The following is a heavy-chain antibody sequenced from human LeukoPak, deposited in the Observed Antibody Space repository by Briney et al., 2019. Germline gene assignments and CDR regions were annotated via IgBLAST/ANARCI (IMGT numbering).Heavy chain of an antibody. J-gene: IGHJ4*02. Sequence: SETLSLTCAVYGGSFSGYYWSWIRQPPGKGLEWIGEINHSGSTNYNPSLKSRVTISVDTSKNQLSLKLSSVTAADTAVYYCARGGYSGSYYSPFDYWGQGTLVTVSS. CDR1: GGSFSGYY. CDR3: ARGGYSGSYYSPFDY. V-gene: IGHV4-34*01. CDR2: INHSGST. D-gene: IGHD1-26*01.